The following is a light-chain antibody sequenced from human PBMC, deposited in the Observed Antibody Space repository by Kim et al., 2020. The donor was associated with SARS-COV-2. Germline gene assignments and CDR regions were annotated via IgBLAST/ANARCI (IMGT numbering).Light chain of an antibody. CDR3: SSYAGSNNVV. CDR1: SSDVGGYNY. J-gene: IGLJ2*01. CDR2: EVC. Sequence: GQSVTISCTGTSSDVGGYNYVSWYQQHPGKAPKLMIYEVCKRPSGVPDRFSGSKSGNTASLTVSGLQAEDEADYYCSSYAGSNNVVFGGGTQLTVL. V-gene: IGLV2-8*01.